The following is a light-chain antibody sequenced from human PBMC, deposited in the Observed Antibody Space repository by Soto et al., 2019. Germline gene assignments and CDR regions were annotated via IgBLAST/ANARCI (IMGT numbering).Light chain of an antibody. V-gene: IGKV3-20*01. CDR2: GAS. CDR1: QSVTSSY. Sequence: EVVLTQSPGTLSLSPGERATLSCRASQSVTSSYLDWYQQKPGQAPRLLIYGASNRATGIPDRFSGSGSGADFTLTISRLEPEDFAIYYCQQYGISPYTFGQGTKLDI. J-gene: IGKJ2*01. CDR3: QQYGISPYT.